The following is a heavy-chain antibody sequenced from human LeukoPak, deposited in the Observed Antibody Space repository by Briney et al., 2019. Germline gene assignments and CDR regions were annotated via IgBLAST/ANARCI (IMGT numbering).Heavy chain of an antibody. J-gene: IGHJ6*03. CDR1: GYTFTYYY. D-gene: IGHD6-19*01. CDR3: ARDSGSSGWYQRYRNYYMDV. CDR2: INPSGGST. V-gene: IGHV1-46*01. Sequence: ASVKVSCKASGYTFTYYYLRWVRQAPGQGLEWMGIINPSGGSTNYAQKFQGRVTMTRDMSTSTVYMELSSLRSEDTAVYYCARDSGSSGWYQRYRNYYMDVWGKGTTVTVSS.